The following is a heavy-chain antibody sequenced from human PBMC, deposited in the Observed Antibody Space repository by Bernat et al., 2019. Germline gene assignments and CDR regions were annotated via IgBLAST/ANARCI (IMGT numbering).Heavy chain of an antibody. CDR1: GFTFISYA. V-gene: IGHV3-30*01. CDR3: ARESIRKEYSSGGSYLEY. CDR2: ISYDGSNK. J-gene: IGHJ4*02. Sequence: QVQLVESGGGVVQPGRSLRLSCAASGFTFISYAMHWVRQAPGKGLEWVAVISYDGSNKYYADSVKGRFTISRDNSKNTLYLQMNSLRAEDTAVYYCARESIRKEYSSGGSYLEYWGQGTLVTVSS. D-gene: IGHD6-19*01.